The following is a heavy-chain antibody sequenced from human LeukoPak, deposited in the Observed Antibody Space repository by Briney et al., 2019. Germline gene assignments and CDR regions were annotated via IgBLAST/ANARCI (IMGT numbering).Heavy chain of an antibody. Sequence: GGSLRLSCAASGFTVSSNYMSWVRQAPGKGLEWVSVIYSGGSTYYADSVKGRFTISRDNSKNTLYLQMNSLRAEDTAVYYCARDLPGPHDAFDIWGQGTTVTVSS. CDR2: IYSGGST. V-gene: IGHV3-66*01. CDR1: GFTVSSNY. J-gene: IGHJ3*02. CDR3: ARDLPGPHDAFDI.